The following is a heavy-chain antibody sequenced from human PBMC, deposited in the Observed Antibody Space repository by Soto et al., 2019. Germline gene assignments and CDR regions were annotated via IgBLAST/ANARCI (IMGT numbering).Heavy chain of an antibody. J-gene: IGHJ3*02. Sequence: EVQLVESGGGLVQPGGSLRLSCAASGFTFSSYWMHWVRQAPGKGLVWVSRINSGGSSTSYADSVKGRFTISRDNAKNTLYLQMTILRAEDTAVYYCAVPYLYSSSPFDTWGQGTMVTVSS. CDR3: AVPYLYSSSPFDT. CDR1: GFTFSSYW. CDR2: INSGGSST. V-gene: IGHV3-74*01. D-gene: IGHD6-6*01.